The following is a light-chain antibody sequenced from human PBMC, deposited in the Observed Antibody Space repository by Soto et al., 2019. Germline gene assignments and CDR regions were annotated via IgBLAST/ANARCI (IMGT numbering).Light chain of an antibody. V-gene: IGKV1-5*03. Sequence: DMQMTQSPSTLSASVGDRVTITRRASQTISAWLAWYQQKPGKAPKVLIYKASTLASGVPSRFSGGGSGTELTLTISSLQPDDFATYYCQQYNSFSYTFGQGTKLEIK. J-gene: IGKJ2*01. CDR3: QQYNSFSYT. CDR1: QTISAW. CDR2: KAS.